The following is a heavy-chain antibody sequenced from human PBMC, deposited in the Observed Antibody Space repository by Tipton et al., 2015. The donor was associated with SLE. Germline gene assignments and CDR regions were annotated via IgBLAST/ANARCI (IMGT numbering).Heavy chain of an antibody. CDR3: ARNFMVRGVYDAFDI. CDR1: GFTFSSYA. V-gene: IGHV3-30*04. J-gene: IGHJ3*02. D-gene: IGHD3-10*01. Sequence: SLRLSCAASGFTFSSYAMHWVRQAPGKGLEWVAVIWYDGSNKYYADSVKGRFTISRDNSKNTLYLQMNSLRAEDTAVYYCARNFMVRGVYDAFDIWGQGTMVTVSS. CDR2: IWYDGSNK.